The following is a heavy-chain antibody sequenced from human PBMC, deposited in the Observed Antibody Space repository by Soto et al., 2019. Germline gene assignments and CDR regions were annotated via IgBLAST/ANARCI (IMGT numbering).Heavy chain of an antibody. J-gene: IGHJ5*02. Sequence: SVKVSCKASGGTFSSYAISWVRQAPGQGLEWMGGIIPIFGTANYAQKFQGRVTITADESTSTAYMELSSLRSEDTAVHYCARVHIVVVTATNGIYNWLDPWGQGTLVTVSS. CDR2: IIPIFGTA. V-gene: IGHV1-69*13. CDR3: ARVHIVVVTATNGIYNWLDP. D-gene: IGHD2-21*02. CDR1: GGTFSSYA.